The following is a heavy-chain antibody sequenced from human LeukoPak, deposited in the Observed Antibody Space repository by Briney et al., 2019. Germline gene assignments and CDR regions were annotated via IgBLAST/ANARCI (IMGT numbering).Heavy chain of an antibody. J-gene: IGHJ4*02. D-gene: IGHD4/OR15-4a*01. CDR3: ARFRSVLWDFDY. CDR2: ISSSGRTI. CDR1: GFNFSNYS. Sequence: GRSLRLSCAASGFNFSNYSMNWVRQAPGKGLEWVSYISSSGRTIHHADSVKGRFTISRDNAKNSLYLQMNSLRDEDTAVYYCARFRSVLWDFDYWGQGALVTVSS. V-gene: IGHV3-48*02.